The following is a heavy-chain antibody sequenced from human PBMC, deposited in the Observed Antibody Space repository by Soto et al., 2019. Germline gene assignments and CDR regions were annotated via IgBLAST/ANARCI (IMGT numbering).Heavy chain of an antibody. CDR1: GFTFSSYA. J-gene: IGHJ4*02. V-gene: IGHV3-23*01. D-gene: IGHD3-3*01. CDR2: ISGSGGST. CDR3: AKDFDFWSGYDFDY. Sequence: GGSLRLSCAASGFTFSSYAMSWVRQAPGKGLEWVSAISGSGGSTYYADSVKGRFTISRDNSKNTLYLQMNSLRAEDTAVYHCAKDFDFWSGYDFDYWGQGTLVTVSS.